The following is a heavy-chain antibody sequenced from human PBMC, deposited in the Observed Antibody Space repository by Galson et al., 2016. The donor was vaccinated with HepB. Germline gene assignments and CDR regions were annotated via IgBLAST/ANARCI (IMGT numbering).Heavy chain of an antibody. CDR2: INSDGSII. CDR3: SRVNYYGSGRQQNFDY. Sequence: SLRLSCAVSGFTLSGYWMHWVRHAPGKGLVWVSRINSDGSIINYADSVKGRFTISRDNAENTLYLQMNSLRAEDTAVYYCSRVNYYGSGRQQNFDYWGQGTLVTVSS. D-gene: IGHD3-10*01. V-gene: IGHV3-74*01. CDR1: GFTLSGYW. J-gene: IGHJ4*02.